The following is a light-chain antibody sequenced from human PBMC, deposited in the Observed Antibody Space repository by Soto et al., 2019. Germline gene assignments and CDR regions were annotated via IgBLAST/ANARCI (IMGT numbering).Light chain of an antibody. V-gene: IGKV1-5*03. CDR2: KAS. CDR3: HQYYSYPKT. CDR1: ETIRSW. Sequence: DIPMTQSPSTLSASVGDRVTITCRASETIRSWLAWYQQKPGKGPKLLIYKASSLESGVPSRFSGSGSGTEFTLTISSLKPDDFATYFCHQYYSYPKTFGQGTKVEIK. J-gene: IGKJ1*01.